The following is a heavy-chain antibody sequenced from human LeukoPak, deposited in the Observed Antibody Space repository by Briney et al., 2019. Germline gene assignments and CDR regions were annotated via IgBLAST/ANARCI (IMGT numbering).Heavy chain of an antibody. Sequence: KPSETLSLTCTVSGGSISSYYWSWIRQPPGKGLEWIGYIYYSGSTYYNPFLKSRVTISVDTSKNQFSMKLSSVTAADTAVYYCARGVLAYCGADCYDDAFDIWGQGTMVTVSS. V-gene: IGHV4-59*01. CDR3: ARGVLAYCGADCYDDAFDI. CDR1: GGSISSYY. J-gene: IGHJ3*02. CDR2: IYYSGST. D-gene: IGHD2-21*02.